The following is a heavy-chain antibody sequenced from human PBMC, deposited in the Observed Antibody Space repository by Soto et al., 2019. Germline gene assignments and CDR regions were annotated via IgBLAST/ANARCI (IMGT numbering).Heavy chain of an antibody. Sequence: QVQLVQSGAEVKKPGASVKVSCKASGYTFTSYYMLWVRQAPGQGLEWMGIINPSGGSTSYAQKFQGRVTMTRDTSTSTVYMELSSLRSEDTAVYYCARDYYGSGSYPELYYYYGMDVWGQGTTVTVSS. CDR1: GYTFTSYY. J-gene: IGHJ6*02. CDR2: INPSGGST. V-gene: IGHV1-46*01. CDR3: ARDYYGSGSYPELYYYYGMDV. D-gene: IGHD3-10*01.